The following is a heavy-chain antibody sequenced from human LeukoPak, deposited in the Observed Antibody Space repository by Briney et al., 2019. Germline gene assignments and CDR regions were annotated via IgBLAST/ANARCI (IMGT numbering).Heavy chain of an antibody. Sequence: PGGSLRLSCAASGFTFDDYGMSWVRQAPGKGLEWVSGINWNGGSTGYADSVKGRFTISRDNAKNSLYLQMNSLRAEDTALYYCARDGYYGSGTTGGAFDIWGQGTMVTVSS. CDR2: INWNGGST. CDR1: GFTFDDYG. D-gene: IGHD3-10*01. CDR3: ARDGYYGSGTTGGAFDI. V-gene: IGHV3-20*04. J-gene: IGHJ3*02.